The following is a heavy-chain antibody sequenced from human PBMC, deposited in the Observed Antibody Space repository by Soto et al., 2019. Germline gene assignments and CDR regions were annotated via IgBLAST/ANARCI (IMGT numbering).Heavy chain of an antibody. CDR2: IYYSGST. D-gene: IGHD4-4*01. J-gene: IGHJ5*02. CDR1: GGSISSYY. Sequence: NPSETLSLTCTVSGGSISSYYWSWIRQPPGKGLEWIGYIYYSGSTNYNPSLKSRVTISVDTSKNQFSLKLSSVTAADTAVYYCARTTVTTLPFLWFDPWGQETLVTVSS. V-gene: IGHV4-59*01. CDR3: ARTTVTTLPFLWFDP.